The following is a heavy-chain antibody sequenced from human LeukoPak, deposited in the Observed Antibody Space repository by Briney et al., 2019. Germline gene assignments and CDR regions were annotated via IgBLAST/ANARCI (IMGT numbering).Heavy chain of an antibody. J-gene: IGHJ6*03. CDR2: ISSSSSYI. CDR3: ARVWRGHNYYYYMDV. D-gene: IGHD3-3*01. V-gene: IGHV3-21*01. CDR1: GFTFSSYS. Sequence: PGGSLRLSCAASGFTFSSYSMNWVRQAPGKGLEWVSSISSSSSYIYYADSVRGRFTISRDNAKNSLFLQMNSLRGEDTAIYYCARVWRGHNYYYYMDVWGKGTTVTISS.